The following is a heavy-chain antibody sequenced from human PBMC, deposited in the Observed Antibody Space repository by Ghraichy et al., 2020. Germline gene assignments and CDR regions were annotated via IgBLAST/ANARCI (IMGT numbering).Heavy chain of an antibody. CDR3: AKGRLAITAAPFDN. J-gene: IGHJ4*02. Sequence: GESLRLSCAASGFTFSSCAMSWVRQAPGKGLEWVSTISGSAETTYHADSVKGRFTISRDNSENMVYLQMSSLRAEDTATYYCAKGRLAITAAPFDNWGQGTEVTVSS. D-gene: IGHD6-13*01. CDR1: GFTFSSCA. V-gene: IGHV3-23*01. CDR2: ISGSAETT.